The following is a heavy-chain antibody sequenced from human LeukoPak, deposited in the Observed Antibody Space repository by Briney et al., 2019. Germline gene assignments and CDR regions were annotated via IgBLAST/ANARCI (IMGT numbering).Heavy chain of an antibody. CDR1: GFTLSSFS. J-gene: IGHJ4*02. D-gene: IGHD1-14*01. V-gene: IGHV3-64*02. Sequence: GGSLRLSCAASGFTLSSFSMHWVRQSPGRRLEYDSAINYKGGPTYYADSVKGRFTISIDNSKNTLYLQMASLRDEDMGVYYCARVGPETAFDYWGQGTLVTVSS. CDR2: INYKGGPT. CDR3: ARVGPETAFDY.